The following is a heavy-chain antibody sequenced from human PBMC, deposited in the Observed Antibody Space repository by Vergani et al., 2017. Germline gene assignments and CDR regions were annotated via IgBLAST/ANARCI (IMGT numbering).Heavy chain of an antibody. CDR1: GFTFTNFA. CDR2: VSGSSATP. D-gene: IGHD5-12*01. V-gene: IGHV3-23*01. CDR3: TXGSRGYTGYFFDY. J-gene: IGHJ4*02. Sequence: EVQLLESGGNLVQPGGSLRLSCAASGFTFTNFAMSWVRQAPGKGLEWVSSVSGSSATPYYADSVKGRFIISRDNSKNTLHLQMNSLRADDTAVYYCTXGSRGYTGYFFDYWGQGTLATVSS.